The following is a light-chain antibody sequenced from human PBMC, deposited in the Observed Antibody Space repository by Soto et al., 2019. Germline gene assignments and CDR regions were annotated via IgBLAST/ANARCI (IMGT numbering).Light chain of an antibody. V-gene: IGKV3-20*01. CDR3: QQYGDSPET. J-gene: IGKJ1*01. CDR2: GAS. Sequence: EIVLTQSPGTLSLSPGETVTLSCRASQTITSSYLAWYQQKPGQAPRLLIYGASSRATDIPDRFSASGSGTDFTLTINRLEPEDFAVYYCQQYGDSPETFGQGTKVDIK. CDR1: QTITSSY.